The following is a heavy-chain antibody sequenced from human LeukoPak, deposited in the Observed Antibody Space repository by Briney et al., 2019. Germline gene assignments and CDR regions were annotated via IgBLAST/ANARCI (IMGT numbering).Heavy chain of an antibody. CDR3: ASSVGATRDYYYYGMDV. CDR2: INPNSGGT. D-gene: IGHD1-26*01. V-gene: IGHV1-2*02. CDR1: GYTFTGYY. Sequence: ASVKVSCKASGYTFTGYYMHWVRQAPGQGLEWMGWINPNSGGTNYAQKFQGRVTMTRDTSISTAYMELSRLRSDDTAVYYCASSVGATRDYYYYGMDVWGQGTTVTVSS. J-gene: IGHJ6*02.